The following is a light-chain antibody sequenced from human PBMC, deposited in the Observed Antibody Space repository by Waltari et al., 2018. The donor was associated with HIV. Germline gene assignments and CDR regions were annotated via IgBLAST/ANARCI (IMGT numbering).Light chain of an antibody. Sequence: EIVMTQSPATLSVSPGARATLSCRASQSVSSNLAWFQQKPGQPPRLLIYGASTRATGIPARFSGSGSGTEFTLTISSLQSEDFAVYYCQQYNNWPLTFGGGTKVESK. J-gene: IGKJ4*02. CDR1: QSVSSN. V-gene: IGKV3-15*01. CDR3: QQYNNWPLT. CDR2: GAS.